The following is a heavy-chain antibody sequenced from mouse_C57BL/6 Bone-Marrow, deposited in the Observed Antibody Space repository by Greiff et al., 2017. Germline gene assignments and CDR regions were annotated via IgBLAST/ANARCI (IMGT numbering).Heavy chain of an antibody. Sequence: QVQLQQSGAELARPGASVKLSCKASGYTFTSYGISWVKQRTGQGLEWIGEIYPRSGNTYYNEKFKGKATLTADKSSSTAYMELRSLTSEDSAVYFWAREVRRFAYWGQGTLVTVSA. CDR1: GYTFTSYG. V-gene: IGHV1-81*01. CDR3: AREVRRFAY. CDR2: IYPRSGNT. J-gene: IGHJ3*01.